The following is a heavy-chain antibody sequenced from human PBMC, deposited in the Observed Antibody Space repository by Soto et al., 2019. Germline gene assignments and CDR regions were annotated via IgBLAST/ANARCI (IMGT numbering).Heavy chain of an antibody. CDR2: ISAYNGNT. V-gene: IGHV1-18*01. CDR1: VYTFTSYG. D-gene: IGHD2-8*02. Sequence: GASVTVSCKASVYTFTSYGISWVRQAPGQGLEWMGWISAYNGNTNYAQKLQGRVTMTTDTSTSTAYMELRSLRSDDTAVYYCARDLSNSGTDDAFDIWGQGTMVTVSS. J-gene: IGHJ3*02. CDR3: ARDLSNSGTDDAFDI.